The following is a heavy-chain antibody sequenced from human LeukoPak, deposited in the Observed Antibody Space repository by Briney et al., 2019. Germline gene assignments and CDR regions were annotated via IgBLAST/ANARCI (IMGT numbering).Heavy chain of an antibody. Sequence: ASVKVSCKASGYTFTGYYIHWVRQAPGQGLEWMGRINPNSGGTSSAEKFQGRVTMTRDTSITTAYMELSRLTSDDTAVYYCVREGGGLAARSNWYFDLWGRGTLVTVSS. CDR1: GYTFTGYY. CDR2: INPNSGGT. D-gene: IGHD6-6*01. CDR3: VREGGGLAARSNWYFDL. V-gene: IGHV1-2*06. J-gene: IGHJ2*01.